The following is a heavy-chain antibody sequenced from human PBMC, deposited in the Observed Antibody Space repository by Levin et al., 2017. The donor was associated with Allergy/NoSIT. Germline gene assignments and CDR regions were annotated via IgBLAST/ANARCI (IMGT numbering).Heavy chain of an antibody. CDR1: GGSISSYY. Sequence: ESLKISCTVSGGSISSYYWSWIRQPPGKGLEWIGYIHYSGNTNYNPSLRGRVTISVDTSKNQFSLNLSSVTAADTAVYYCARHAGGWRGEIDYWGQGTLVPVSS. J-gene: IGHJ4*02. CDR3: ARHAGGWRGEIDY. V-gene: IGHV4-59*08. D-gene: IGHD6-19*01. CDR2: IHYSGNT.